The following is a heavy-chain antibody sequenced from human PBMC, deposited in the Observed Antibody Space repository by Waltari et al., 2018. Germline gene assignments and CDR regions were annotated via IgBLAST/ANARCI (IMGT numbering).Heavy chain of an antibody. D-gene: IGHD1-20*01. Sequence: EVHLLESGGVLTRPGGSMRLSGPSSGFSFSDFPLSWVRQAAGKGLEWVSSISGGGGNTYYAASVEGRFIISRDNSKNTVSLEMTSLRAEDTAIYYCAKEHTVTGARPFDYWGRGTLVTVSS. CDR1: GFSFSDFP. J-gene: IGHJ4*02. CDR3: AKEHTVTGARPFDY. V-gene: IGHV3-23*01. CDR2: ISGGGGNT.